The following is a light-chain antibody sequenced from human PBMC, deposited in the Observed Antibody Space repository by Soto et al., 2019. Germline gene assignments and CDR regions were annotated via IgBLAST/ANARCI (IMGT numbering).Light chain of an antibody. V-gene: IGKV1-13*02. CDR1: QGISSA. CDR2: DAS. J-gene: IGKJ2*01. Sequence: AIPLTQSPSSLSASVGDRVTITCRASQGISSALAWYQQKPGKAPKLLIYDASSLESGVPSRFSGRGSGKEFALTISSQQPEDFSTYYCQQFNSYPLTFGQGTKLEIK. CDR3: QQFNSYPLT.